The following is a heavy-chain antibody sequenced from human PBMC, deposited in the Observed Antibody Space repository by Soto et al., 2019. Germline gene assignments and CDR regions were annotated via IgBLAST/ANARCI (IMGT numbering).Heavy chain of an antibody. J-gene: IGHJ5*02. CDR1: GGTFSSYP. D-gene: IGHD2-15*01. CDR2: IIPIFRTA. CDR3: ASAVVYCSRGSCAQGFAP. V-gene: IGHV1-69*06. Sequence: QVQLVQSGAEVKKPGSSVKVSCKASGGTFSSYPISWVRQAPGQGLEWMGGIIPIFRTANYSQKFQGRGTITADKSTSTAYMELSSLRAEDTAVYYCASAVVYCSRGSCAQGFAPWGQGTLVTVSS.